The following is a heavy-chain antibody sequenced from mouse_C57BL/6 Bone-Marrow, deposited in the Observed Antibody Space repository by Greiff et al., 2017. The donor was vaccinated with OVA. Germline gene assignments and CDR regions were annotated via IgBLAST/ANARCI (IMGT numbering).Heavy chain of an antibody. CDR2: IRNKANNHAT. Sequence: EVQVVESGGGLVQPGGSMKLSCAASGFTFSDAWMDWVRQSPEKGLEWVAEIRNKANNHATYYAESVKGRFTISRDDSKSSVYLQMNSLRAEDTGIYYCTRYGSSPMDYWGQGTSVTVSS. D-gene: IGHD1-1*01. J-gene: IGHJ4*01. CDR3: TRYGSSPMDY. CDR1: GFTFSDAW. V-gene: IGHV6-6*01.